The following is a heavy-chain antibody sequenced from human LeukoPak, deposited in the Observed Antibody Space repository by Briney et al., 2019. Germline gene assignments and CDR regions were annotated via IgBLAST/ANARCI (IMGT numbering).Heavy chain of an antibody. V-gene: IGHV4-38-2*02. CDR3: ARSSSGWSDY. CDR1: GYSISSGYY. CDR2: IYHSGST. J-gene: IGHJ4*02. Sequence: SETLSLTCTVSGYSISSGYYWGWMRQPPGKGLEWIGSIYHSGSTYYNPSLKSRVTISVDTSKNQFSLKLSSVTAADTAVYYCARSSSGWSDYWGQGTLVTVSS. D-gene: IGHD6-19*01.